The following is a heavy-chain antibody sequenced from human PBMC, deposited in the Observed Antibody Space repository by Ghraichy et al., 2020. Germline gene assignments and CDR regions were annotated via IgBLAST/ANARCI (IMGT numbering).Heavy chain of an antibody. Sequence: SQTLSLTCAVSGGSLSGYFWSWICQPPGKGLEWIGEISDGGSTNYNPSLKSRVTISVDTSKNQFSLKLSSVTAADTAVYYCTRGKGIAIWGQGTMVIVSS. CDR1: GGSLSGYF. V-gene: IGHV4-34*01. CDR3: TRGKGIAI. D-gene: IGHD6-13*01. J-gene: IGHJ3*02. CDR2: ISDGGST.